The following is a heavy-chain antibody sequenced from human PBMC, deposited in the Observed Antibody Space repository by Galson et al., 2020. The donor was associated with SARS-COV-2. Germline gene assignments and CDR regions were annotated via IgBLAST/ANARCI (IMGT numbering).Heavy chain of an antibody. D-gene: IGHD5-12*01. CDR2: IDPSDSYT. J-gene: IGHJ6*02. CDR1: GYSFTTYW. CDR3: ARHVAPSYYYGMDV. Sequence: GESLKISCKGSGYSFTTYWISWVRQMPGKGLEWMGRIDPSDSYTYYNSSFQGHVTISADKSISTAYLQWSSLKASDTAMYYCARHVAPSYYYGMDVWGQGTTVTVSS. V-gene: IGHV5-10-1*01.